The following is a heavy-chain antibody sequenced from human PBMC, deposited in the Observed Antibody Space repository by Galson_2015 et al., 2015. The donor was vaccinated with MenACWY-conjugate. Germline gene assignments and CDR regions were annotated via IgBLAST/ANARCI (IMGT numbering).Heavy chain of an antibody. CDR1: GFSFRNYG. CDR3: VASGWSILAGRPSFLDV. CDR2: ISSGSAHT. D-gene: IGHD6-19*01. Sequence: SLRLSCAGSGFSFRNYGINWLRQAPGKGLEWVSTISSGSAHTYYRVSVDGRFNISRDNDKNLVFLQMSNLRVEDTAVYYCVASGWSILAGRPSFLDVRGKGTTVIVSS. J-gene: IGHJ6*04. V-gene: IGHV3-21*06.